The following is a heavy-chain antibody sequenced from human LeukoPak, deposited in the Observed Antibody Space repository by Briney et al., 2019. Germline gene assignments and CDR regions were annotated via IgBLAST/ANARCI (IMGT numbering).Heavy chain of an antibody. V-gene: IGHV4-39*07. CDR2: IYYSGST. Sequence: SETLSLTCTVSGGSISSSSYYWGWIRQPPGKGLEWIGSIYYSGSTYYNPSLKSRVTISVDTSKNQFSLKLSSVTAADTAVYYCARDTQWLVSYWGQGTLVTVSS. J-gene: IGHJ4*02. CDR3: ARDTQWLVSY. D-gene: IGHD6-19*01. CDR1: GGSISSSSYY.